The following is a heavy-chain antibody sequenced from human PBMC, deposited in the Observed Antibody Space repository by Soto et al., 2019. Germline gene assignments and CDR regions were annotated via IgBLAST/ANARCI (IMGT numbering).Heavy chain of an antibody. J-gene: IGHJ6*02. D-gene: IGHD3-22*01. CDR3: ARRNSYDSSGYYIDLGSYYYGMDV. CDR2: ISSSSSTI. Sequence: EVQLVESGGGLVQPGGSLRLSCAASGFTFSSYSMNWVRQAPGQGLEWVSYISSSSSTIYYADSVKGRFTISRDNAKNSLYLQMNSLRDEDTAVYYCARRNSYDSSGYYIDLGSYYYGMDVWGQGTTVTVSS. V-gene: IGHV3-48*02. CDR1: GFTFSSYS.